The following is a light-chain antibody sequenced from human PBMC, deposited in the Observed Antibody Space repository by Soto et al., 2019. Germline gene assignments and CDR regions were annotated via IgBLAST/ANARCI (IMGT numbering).Light chain of an antibody. J-gene: IGKJ5*01. CDR2: AAS. V-gene: IGKV1-39*01. Sequence: DIPMTRSPSALSASVGARGPLPCRASQSISSYLNWYQQKPGKAPKLLXYAASSLQSGVPSRFSGRGSGAEDALTISSLQTEDVANYFCQHSYKKFPITFGQGTRLEI. CDR1: QSISSY. CDR3: QHSYKKFPIT.